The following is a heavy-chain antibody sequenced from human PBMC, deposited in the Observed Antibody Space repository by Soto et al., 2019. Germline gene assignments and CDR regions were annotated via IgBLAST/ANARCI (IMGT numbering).Heavy chain of an antibody. D-gene: IGHD3-9*01. CDR2: IYYSGST. Sequence: SETLSLTCTVSGGSISSSSYYWGWIRQPPGKGLEWIGSIYYSGSTYYNPSLKSRVTISVDTSKNQFSLKLSSVTAADTAVYYCARAGEQAGYGWFDPWGQGTLVTRLL. J-gene: IGHJ5*02. CDR3: ARAGEQAGYGWFDP. CDR1: GGSISSSSYY. V-gene: IGHV4-39*01.